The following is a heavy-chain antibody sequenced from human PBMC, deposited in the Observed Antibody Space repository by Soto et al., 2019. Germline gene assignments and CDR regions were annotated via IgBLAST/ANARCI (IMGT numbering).Heavy chain of an antibody. D-gene: IGHD1-26*01. V-gene: IGHV3-23*01. Sequence: GSLRLSCAASGFTFSSYAMSWVRQAPGKGLEWVSAISGSGGSTYYADSVKGRFTISRDNSKNTLYLQMNSLRAEDTAVYYCAKDPVGATAFDIWGQGTMVTVSS. CDR1: GFTFSSYA. J-gene: IGHJ3*02. CDR2: ISGSGGST. CDR3: AKDPVGATAFDI.